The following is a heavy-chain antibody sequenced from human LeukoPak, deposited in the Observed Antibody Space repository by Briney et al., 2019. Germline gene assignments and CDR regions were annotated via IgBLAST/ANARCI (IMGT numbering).Heavy chain of an antibody. Sequence: PSETLSLSCTVSGGSMTTHHWNWIRQTPGKGLEWIGYVFDSGRTKENPSLKSRVTLSADTSKNQLSLRLSSVTAADTAVYYCTTIKRGNIFGYFDFWGQGILVTVSS. CDR3: TTIKRGNIFGYFDF. J-gene: IGHJ4*02. D-gene: IGHD5-18*01. CDR2: VFDSGRT. V-gene: IGHV4-59*11. CDR1: GGSMTTHH.